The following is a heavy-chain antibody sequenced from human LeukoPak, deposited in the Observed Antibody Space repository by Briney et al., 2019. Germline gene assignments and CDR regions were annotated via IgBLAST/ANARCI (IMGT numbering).Heavy chain of an antibody. J-gene: IGHJ5*02. Sequence: SVKVPCRASGGTFSSYAISWVRQAPGQGLEWMGRIIPILGIANYAQKFQGRVTITADKSTSTAYMELSSLRSEDTAVYYCAMCIAVAGEGENWFDPWGQGTLVTVSS. CDR3: AMCIAVAGEGENWFDP. CDR1: GGTFSSYA. V-gene: IGHV1-69*04. D-gene: IGHD6-19*01. CDR2: IIPILGIA.